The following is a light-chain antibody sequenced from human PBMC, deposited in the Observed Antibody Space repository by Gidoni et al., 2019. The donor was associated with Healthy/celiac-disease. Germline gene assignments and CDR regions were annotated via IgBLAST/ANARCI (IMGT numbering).Light chain of an antibody. V-gene: IGKV3-11*01. J-gene: IGKJ2*01. CDR3: QQRSNWPPS. Sequence: EIELTQFPATLSWSPGDRATLSCRASQRVSSYLAWYQQKPGQAPRLLIYAASNRATGIPARFSGSGSGTDFTLTISSLEPEDFAVYYCQQRSNWPPSFGQGTKLEIK. CDR2: AAS. CDR1: QRVSSY.